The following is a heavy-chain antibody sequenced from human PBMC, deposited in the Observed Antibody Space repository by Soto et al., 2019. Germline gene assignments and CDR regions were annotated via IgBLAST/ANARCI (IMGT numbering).Heavy chain of an antibody. CDR2: IFPVDSDT. Sequence: GESLKISCKGSGYTFTSYWIGWVRQMPGKGLEWMEIIFPVDSDTTYSPSFQGQVTISADKSITTAYLQWSSLKASDTAMYYCAIRGYTYGYYFSYWGQGTLVTVSS. D-gene: IGHD5-18*01. J-gene: IGHJ4*02. CDR3: AIRGYTYGYYFSY. CDR1: GYTFTSYW. V-gene: IGHV5-51*01.